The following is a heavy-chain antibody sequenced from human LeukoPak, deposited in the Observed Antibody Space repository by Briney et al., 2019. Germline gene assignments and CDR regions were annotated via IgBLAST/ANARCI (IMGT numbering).Heavy chain of an antibody. D-gene: IGHD3-10*01. J-gene: IGHJ4*02. Sequence: SETLSLTCTVSGGSISNYYWSWIRQPPGKGLEWIGYIYYSGSTYYNPSLKSRVTISVDTSKNQFSLKLNSVTATDTAVYYCARHYGPWGQGTLVTVSS. CDR2: IYYSGST. CDR3: ARHYGP. V-gene: IGHV4-59*08. CDR1: GGSISNYY.